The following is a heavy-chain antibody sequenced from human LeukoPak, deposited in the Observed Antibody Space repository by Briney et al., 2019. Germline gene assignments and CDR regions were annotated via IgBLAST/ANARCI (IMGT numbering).Heavy chain of an antibody. CDR2: ISAGGGTT. CDR3: SQSITCAA. J-gene: IGHJ4*02. CDR1: GFTFSNYD. V-gene: IGHV3-23*01. D-gene: IGHD3-3*01. Sequence: PGGSLRLSCAASGFTFSNYDMNWVRQAPGKGLEWVSGISAGGGTTHYADSVKGRFSMSRDNPKNRLYLQMNSLRVDDTAIYYCSQSITCAAWGQGTLVIVSS.